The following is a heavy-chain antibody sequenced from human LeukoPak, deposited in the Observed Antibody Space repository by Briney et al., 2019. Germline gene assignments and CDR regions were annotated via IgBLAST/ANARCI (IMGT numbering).Heavy chain of an antibody. D-gene: IGHD6-19*01. Sequence: GGSLRLSCAASGFTFSSYGMHWVRQAPGKGLEWVAVIWYDGSNKYYADSVKGRFTISRDNSKDTLYLQMNSLRAEDTAVYYCARDHSSGWYSDYFDYWGQGTLVTVSS. V-gene: IGHV3-33*01. CDR2: IWYDGSNK. CDR3: ARDHSSGWYSDYFDY. CDR1: GFTFSSYG. J-gene: IGHJ4*02.